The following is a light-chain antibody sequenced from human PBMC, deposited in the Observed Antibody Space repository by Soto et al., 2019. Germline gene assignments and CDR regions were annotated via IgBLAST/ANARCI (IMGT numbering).Light chain of an antibody. CDR3: QHSYSTPYT. CDR2: AAS. J-gene: IGKJ2*01. Sequence: DIQLTQSPSSLSAYVGDRVTITCRASQSISTYLNWYQQNPGKAPRLLIYAASTLQTGVPPRFSGSGSGTDVTLTISSLQPGDFARYFCQHSYSTPYTFGQGTKLEIK. CDR1: QSISTY. V-gene: IGKV1-39*01.